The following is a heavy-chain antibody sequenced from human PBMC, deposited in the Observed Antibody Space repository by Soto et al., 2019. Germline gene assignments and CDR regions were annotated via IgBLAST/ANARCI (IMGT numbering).Heavy chain of an antibody. Sequence: SETLSLTCTVSGGSISSYYWSWIRQPPGKGLEWIGYIYYSGSTNYNPSLKSRVTISVDTSKNQFSLKLSSVTAADTAVYYCARVRRFDAPIDYSGQGTLVTVSS. CDR2: IYYSGST. D-gene: IGHD3-3*01. CDR3: ARVRRFDAPIDY. J-gene: IGHJ4*02. CDR1: GGSISSYY. V-gene: IGHV4-59*01.